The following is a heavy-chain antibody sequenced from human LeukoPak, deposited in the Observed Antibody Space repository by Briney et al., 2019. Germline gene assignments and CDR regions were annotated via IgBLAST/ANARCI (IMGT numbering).Heavy chain of an antibody. CDR3: ARSGGSGSYYNGEFEY. D-gene: IGHD3-10*01. V-gene: IGHV1-69*05. CDR1: GGTFSSYA. CDR2: IIPIFGTA. Sequence: ASVKVSCKASGGTFSSYAISWVRQAPGQGLEWMGGIIPIFGTANYAQKFQGRVTITTDESTSTAYMELSSLRSEDTAVYYCARSGGSGSYYNGEFEYWGQGTLVTVSS. J-gene: IGHJ4*02.